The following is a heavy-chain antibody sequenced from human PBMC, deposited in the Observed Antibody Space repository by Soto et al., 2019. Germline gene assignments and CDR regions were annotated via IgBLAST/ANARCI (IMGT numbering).Heavy chain of an antibody. CDR3: TRGQYNTGWNADY. J-gene: IGHJ4*02. Sequence: GGSLILSCGASGFIFSDHYMDWVRQAPGKGLEWVGRNRNKANSYTSEYAASVKGRFTISRDDSTNSVYLQMNSLKTEDTAVYYCTRGQYNTGWNADYWGQGSLATVSS. CDR2: NRNKANSYTS. D-gene: IGHD6-19*01. CDR1: GFIFSDHY. V-gene: IGHV3-72*01.